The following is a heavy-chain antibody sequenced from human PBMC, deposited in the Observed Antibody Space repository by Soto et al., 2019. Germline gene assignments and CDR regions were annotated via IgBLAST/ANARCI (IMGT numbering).Heavy chain of an antibody. J-gene: IGHJ4*02. CDR2: IHSSGRT. CDR1: GVSISSSDYF. Sequence: QLQLQESGPGLVKPSETLSLTCTVSGVSISSSDYFWGWIRQPPGKGLEWIASIHSSGRTFYNPSLKSRVTISVDTSKNQFSLELTFVTAADTAVYYCARLPRTTVAGTGTDSWGQGTLVTVSS. D-gene: IGHD6-19*01. CDR3: ARLPRTTVAGTGTDS. V-gene: IGHV4-39*01.